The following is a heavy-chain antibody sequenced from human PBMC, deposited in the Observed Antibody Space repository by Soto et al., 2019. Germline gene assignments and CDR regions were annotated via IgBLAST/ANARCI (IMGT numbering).Heavy chain of an antibody. V-gene: IGHV5-51*01. CDR3: ARDGIAAAGTSGGMDV. J-gene: IGHJ6*02. CDR2: TNPDDSET. CDR1: GYSFNAYW. D-gene: IGHD6-13*01. Sequence: GESLKISCKTSGYSFNAYWIGWVRQMPGKGLEWIGITNPDDSETRFSPSFQGQVTMSTDKSVTTAYLHWSSLKASDTAIYYCARDGIAAAGTSGGMDVWGQGTTVTVSS.